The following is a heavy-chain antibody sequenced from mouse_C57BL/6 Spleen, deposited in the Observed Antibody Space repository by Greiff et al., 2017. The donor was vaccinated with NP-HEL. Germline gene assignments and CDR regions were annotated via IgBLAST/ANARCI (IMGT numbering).Heavy chain of an antibody. CDR3: ARDEGFITGAMDY. CDR1: GFTFSSYA. D-gene: IGHD1-1*01. J-gene: IGHJ4*01. Sequence: VQLKESGGGLVKPGGSLKLSCAASGFTFSSYAMSWVRQTPEKRLEWVATISDGGSYTYYPDNVKGRFTISRDNAKNNLYLQMSHLKSEDTAMYYCARDEGFITGAMDYWGQGTSVTVSS. CDR2: ISDGGSYT. V-gene: IGHV5-4*01.